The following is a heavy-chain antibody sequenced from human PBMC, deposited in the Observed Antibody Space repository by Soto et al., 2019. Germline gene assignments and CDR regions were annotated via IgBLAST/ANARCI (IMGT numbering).Heavy chain of an antibody. V-gene: IGHV4-59*01. CDR1: GGSISSYY. J-gene: IGHJ4*02. CDR2: IYYSGGT. Sequence: SETLSLTCTVSGGSISSYYWSWIWHPPGKGLEWSGYIYYSGGTNYNPSLKSRVTISVDTSKNQFSLKLSSVPAADTAVYYCARDNGYRYDYPLDHGGQGTLVTV. D-gene: IGHD5-18*01. CDR3: ARDNGYRYDYPLDH.